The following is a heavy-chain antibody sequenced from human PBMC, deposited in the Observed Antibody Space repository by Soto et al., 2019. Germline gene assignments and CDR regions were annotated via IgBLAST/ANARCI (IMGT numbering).Heavy chain of an antibody. Sequence: QVQLRESGSGLVKPSQTLSLTCSVSGASVTRDGNCWTWIRQPPGKGLEFVASIYHGGSTFYNPSLRSRVTISFDRSKNPFSLKLTSVTAADTAVYYCARAVDGYSQFDDWGQGTLVTVSS. CDR3: ARAVDGYSQFDD. V-gene: IGHV4-30-2*01. CDR1: GASVTRDGNC. J-gene: IGHJ4*02. D-gene: IGHD4-4*01. CDR2: IYHGGST.